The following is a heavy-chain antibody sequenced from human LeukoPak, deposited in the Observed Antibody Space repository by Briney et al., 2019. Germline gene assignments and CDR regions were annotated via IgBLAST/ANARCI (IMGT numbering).Heavy chain of an antibody. CDR2: IIPIFGTA. D-gene: IGHD1-26*01. CDR3: ARAGELGQLGRSGSYLY. CDR1: GGTFSSYA. V-gene: IGHV1-69*05. J-gene: IGHJ4*02. Sequence: SVRVSCKASGGTFSSYAISWVRQAPGQGLEWMGGIIPIFGTANYAQKFEGRVTITTDESTSTAYMELRSLRSEDTAVYYCARAGELGQLGRSGSYLYWGQGTLVTVSS.